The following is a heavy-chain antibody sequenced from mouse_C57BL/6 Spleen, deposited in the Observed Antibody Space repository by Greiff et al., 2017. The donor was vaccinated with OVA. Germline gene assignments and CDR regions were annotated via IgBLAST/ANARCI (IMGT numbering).Heavy chain of an antibody. CDR1: GYTFTSYW. V-gene: IGHV1-50*01. Sequence: QVQLQQPGAELVKPGASVKLSCKASGYTFTSYWMQWVKQRPGQGLAWIGEIDPSDSYTNYNQKFKGKATLTVDTSSSPAYMQLSSLTSEDSAVYYCARGEPDYWGQGTTLTVSS. J-gene: IGHJ2*01. CDR3: ARGEPDY. CDR2: IDPSDSYT.